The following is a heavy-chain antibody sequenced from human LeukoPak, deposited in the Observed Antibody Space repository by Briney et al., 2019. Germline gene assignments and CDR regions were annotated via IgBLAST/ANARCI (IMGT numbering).Heavy chain of an antibody. Sequence: GGSLRLSCAASGFTFSSYGMHRVRQAPGKGLEWVAVIWYDGSNKYYADSVKGRFTISRDNSKNTLYLQMNSLRAEDTAVYYCAGENPASGYFDYWGQGTLVTVSS. CDR2: IWYDGSNK. D-gene: IGHD3-3*01. CDR3: AGENPASGYFDY. CDR1: GFTFSSYG. V-gene: IGHV3-33*01. J-gene: IGHJ4*02.